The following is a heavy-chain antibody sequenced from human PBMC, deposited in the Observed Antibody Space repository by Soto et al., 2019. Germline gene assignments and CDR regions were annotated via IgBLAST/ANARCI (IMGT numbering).Heavy chain of an antibody. J-gene: IGHJ4*02. D-gene: IGHD6-6*01. V-gene: IGHV4-59*01. Sequence: LSLTCTVSGGSISSYYWTWIRQPPGKGLEWIGYIYYSGSTNYNPSLKSRVTISVDTSKNQFSLKLSSVTAADTAVYYCARVIAARFIDYWGQGTLVTVSS. CDR2: IYYSGST. CDR1: GGSISSYY. CDR3: ARVIAARFIDY.